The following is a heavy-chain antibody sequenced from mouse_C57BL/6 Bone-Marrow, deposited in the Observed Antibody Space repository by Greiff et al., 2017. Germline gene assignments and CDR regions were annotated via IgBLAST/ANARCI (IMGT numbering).Heavy chain of an antibody. CDR3: TTGRRAWFAY. J-gene: IGHJ3*01. CDR2: IDPENGDT. V-gene: IGHV14-4*01. Sequence: EVQLQQSGAELVSPGASVKLSCTASGFNIKDDYMHWVKQRPEQGLEWIGWIDPENGDTEYASKFQGKATITADTSSNTAYLQLSSLTSEDTAVYYCTTGRRAWFAYWGQGTLVTVSA. CDR1: GFNIKDDY. D-gene: IGHD2-12*01.